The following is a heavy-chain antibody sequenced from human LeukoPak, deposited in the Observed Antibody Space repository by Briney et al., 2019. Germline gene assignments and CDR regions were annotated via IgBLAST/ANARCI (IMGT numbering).Heavy chain of an antibody. J-gene: IGHJ4*02. D-gene: IGHD6-13*01. CDR3: ARDPGYSSSGPADY. Sequence: GASVKVSCKASGGTFSSYAISWVRQAPGQGLEWMGRIIPIFGTANYAQKFQGRVTITTDESTSTAYMELSSLRSEDTAVYYCARDPGYSSSGPADYWGQGTLVTVSS. CDR2: IIPIFGTA. V-gene: IGHV1-69*05. CDR1: GGTFSSYA.